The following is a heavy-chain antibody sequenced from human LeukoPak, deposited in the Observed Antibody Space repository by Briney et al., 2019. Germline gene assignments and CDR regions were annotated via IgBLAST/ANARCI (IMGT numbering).Heavy chain of an antibody. J-gene: IGHJ4*02. CDR3: ARGAFTPLITFGPFYFES. CDR2: IIPLFGTT. D-gene: IGHD3-16*01. Sequence: GASVKVSRKASGGTFNDCAITWMRQAPGQGLEWMGRIIPLFGTTNYAQKYQHRVTITADKSTNTASMELNTLTSEDTAIYYCARGAFTPLITFGPFYFESWGQGTLVTVSS. V-gene: IGHV1-69*06. CDR1: GGTFNDCA.